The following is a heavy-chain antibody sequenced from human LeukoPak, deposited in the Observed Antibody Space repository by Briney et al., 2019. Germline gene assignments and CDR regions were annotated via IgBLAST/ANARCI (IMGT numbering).Heavy chain of an antibody. CDR3: ARDLQRYNWNEGAYSYYMDV. V-gene: IGHV4-38-2*02. CDR1: GYSISSGYY. J-gene: IGHJ6*03. Sequence: SETLSLTCTVSGYSISSGYYWGWIRPPPGKGLEWIGSIYHSGSTYYTPSLKSRVTISVDTSKNQFSLKLSSVTTTDTAVYYCARDLQRYNWNEGAYSYYMDVWGKGTTVTVSS. D-gene: IGHD1-1*01. CDR2: IYHSGST.